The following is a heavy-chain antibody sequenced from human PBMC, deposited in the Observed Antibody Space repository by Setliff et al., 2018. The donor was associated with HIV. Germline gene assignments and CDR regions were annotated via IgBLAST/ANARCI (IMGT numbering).Heavy chain of an antibody. Sequence: ASVKVSCKASGYTFTSYDINWVRQAPGQGLEWMGWINPNSGDTAYAQKFQGRVTMTRDTSISTLYMDLNRLTSDDTAVYYCALANIVSTARWNHWGRGTLVTVSS. CDR3: ALANIVSTARWNH. J-gene: IGHJ4*02. V-gene: IGHV1-2*02. D-gene: IGHD1-1*01. CDR1: GYTFTSYD. CDR2: INPNSGDT.